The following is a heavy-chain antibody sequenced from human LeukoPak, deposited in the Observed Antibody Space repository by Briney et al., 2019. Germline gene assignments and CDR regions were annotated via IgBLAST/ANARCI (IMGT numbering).Heavy chain of an antibody. CDR3: AREGIAVAGYYYYYYMDV. J-gene: IGHJ6*03. V-gene: IGHV1-18*01. D-gene: IGHD6-19*01. CDR2: ISAYNGNT. Sequence: ASVKISCKASGYTFTSYGISWVRQAPGQGREWMGWISAYNGNTNYAQKLQGRVTMTTDTSTSTAYMELRSLRSDDTAVYYCAREGIAVAGYYYYYYMDVWGKGTTVTVSS. CDR1: GYTFTSYG.